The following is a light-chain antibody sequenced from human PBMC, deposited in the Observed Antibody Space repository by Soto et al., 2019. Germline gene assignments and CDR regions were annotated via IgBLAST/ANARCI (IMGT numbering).Light chain of an antibody. CDR1: QSISSY. CDR3: QQSYRPLT. CDR2: AAS. J-gene: IGKJ4*01. Sequence: DIQMTQSTSSLSASVGGRVTITCRASQSISSYLNWYQQKPGKAPKLLIYAASSLQSGVPSRFSGSGSGTDFTLTISSLQPEDFATYYCQQSYRPLTFGGGTKVEIK. V-gene: IGKV1-39*01.